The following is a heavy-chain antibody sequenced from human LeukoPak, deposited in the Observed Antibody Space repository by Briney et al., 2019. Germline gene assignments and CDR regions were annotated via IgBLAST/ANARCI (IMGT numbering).Heavy chain of an antibody. CDR1: GYSISSGYY. CDR3: ARGLGRQQLVSPFDY. D-gene: IGHD6-13*01. J-gene: IGHJ4*02. CDR2: IYHSGTI. Sequence: SETLSLTCTVSGYSISSGYYWSRIRQPPGKGLEWLASIYHSGTIYYNPSLKSRVTISVDTSKNQFSLKLTSVTAADTAVYYCARGLGRQQLVSPFDYWGQGTLVTVSS. V-gene: IGHV4-38-2*02.